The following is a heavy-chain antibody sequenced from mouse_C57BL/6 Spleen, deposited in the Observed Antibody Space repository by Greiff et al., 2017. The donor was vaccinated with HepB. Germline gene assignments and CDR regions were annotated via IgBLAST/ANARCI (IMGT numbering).Heavy chain of an antibody. CDR3: ARGIYDYGSSWVYFDY. CDR2: IYPRDGST. Sequence: QVQLQQSGPELVKPGASVKLSCKASGYTFTSYDINWVKQRPGQGLEWIGWIYPRDGSTKYNEKFKGKATLTVDTSTSTAYMELHSLTSEDSAVYFCARGIYDYGSSWVYFDYWGQGTTLTVSS. J-gene: IGHJ2*01. V-gene: IGHV1-85*01. CDR1: GYTFTSYD. D-gene: IGHD1-1*01.